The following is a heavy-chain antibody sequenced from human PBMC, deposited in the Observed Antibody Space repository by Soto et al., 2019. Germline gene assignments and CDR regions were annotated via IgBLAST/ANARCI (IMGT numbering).Heavy chain of an antibody. J-gene: IGHJ4*02. CDR2: ISAYNGNT. CDR1: GYTFTSYG. D-gene: IGHD3-3*01. Sequence: ASVKVSCKASGYTFTSYGINWVRQAPGQGLEWMGWISAYNGNTNYAQKIQGRVTLTTDTSTSTAYMELRSLRSDDTAVYYCARDGNHDFWSGRAGSVDYWGQGTLVTVSS. V-gene: IGHV1-18*04. CDR3: ARDGNHDFWSGRAGSVDY.